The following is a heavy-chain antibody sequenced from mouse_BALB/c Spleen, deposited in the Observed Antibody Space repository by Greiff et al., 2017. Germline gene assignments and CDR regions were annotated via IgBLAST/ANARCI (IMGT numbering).Heavy chain of an antibody. J-gene: IGHJ4*01. CDR2: ISSGSSTI. Sequence: EVKVVESGGGLVQPGGSRKLSCAASGFTFSSFGMHWVRQAPEKGLEWVAYISSGSSTIYYADTVKGRFTISRDNPKNTLFLQMTSLRSEDTAMYYCARSYDYDDYAMDYWGQGTSVTVSS. CDR3: ARSYDYDDYAMDY. CDR1: GFTFSSFG. D-gene: IGHD2-4*01. V-gene: IGHV5-17*02.